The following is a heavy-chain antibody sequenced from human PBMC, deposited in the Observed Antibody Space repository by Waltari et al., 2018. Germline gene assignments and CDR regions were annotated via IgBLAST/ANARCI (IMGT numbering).Heavy chain of an antibody. J-gene: IGHJ3*01. CDR2: IPYAGTT. CDR3: ATYIGASVGTAAFDV. CDR1: GGSIDTPKHY. V-gene: IGHV4-39*01. Sequence: QLQLQESGPGPVKPSETLSLTCSVSGGSIDTPKHYWSWIRQPPGQCLEWIVTIPYAGTTYTTPALRSRLTIARDTSKNQLSLTLGSTTAADTAVYYCATYIGASVGTAAFDVWSQGTMVTFSS. D-gene: IGHD5-12*01.